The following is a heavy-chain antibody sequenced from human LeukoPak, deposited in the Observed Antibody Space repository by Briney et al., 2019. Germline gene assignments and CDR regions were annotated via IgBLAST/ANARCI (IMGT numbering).Heavy chain of an antibody. Sequence: GGSLRLSCAASGFTFSGSAMSWVRQAPGEGLEWVSLISYSGANSYYTDSVRGRFTISRDNSKNTLYLQMSSLSAEDTAVYYRARTTTPHYYGSGSYALGCWGQGTLVTVPS. CDR1: GFTFSGSA. V-gene: IGHV3-23*01. CDR3: ARTTTPHYYGSGSYALGC. CDR2: ISYSGANS. J-gene: IGHJ4*02. D-gene: IGHD3-10*01.